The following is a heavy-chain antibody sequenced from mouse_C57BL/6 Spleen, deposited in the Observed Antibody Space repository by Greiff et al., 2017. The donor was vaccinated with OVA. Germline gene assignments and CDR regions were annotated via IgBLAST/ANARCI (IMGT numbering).Heavy chain of an antibody. J-gene: IGHJ2*01. CDR3: ARAGLSLDY. CDR1: GYSITSGYY. D-gene: IGHD2-4*01. V-gene: IGHV3-6*01. Sequence: VQLQQSGPGLVKPSQSLSLTCSVTGYSITSGYYWNWIRQFPGNKLEWMGYISYDGSNNYNPSLKNRISITRDTSKNQFFLKLNSVTTEDTATYYCARAGLSLDYWGQGTTLTVSS. CDR2: ISYDGSN.